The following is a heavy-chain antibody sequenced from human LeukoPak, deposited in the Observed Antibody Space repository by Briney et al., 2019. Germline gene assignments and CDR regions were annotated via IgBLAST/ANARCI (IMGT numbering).Heavy chain of an antibody. V-gene: IGHV4-39*01. D-gene: IGHD2-2*02. CDR3: ARHLGGYCSSTSCYKGDAFDI. J-gene: IGHJ3*02. CDR1: GGSISSSSYY. Sequence: SETLSLTCTVSGGSISSSSYYWGWIRQPPGKGLEWIGSIYYSGSTYYNPSLKSRVTISVDTSKNQFSLKLSSVTAADTAVYYCARHLGGYCSSTSCYKGDAFDIWGQGTMVTVSS. CDR2: IYYSGST.